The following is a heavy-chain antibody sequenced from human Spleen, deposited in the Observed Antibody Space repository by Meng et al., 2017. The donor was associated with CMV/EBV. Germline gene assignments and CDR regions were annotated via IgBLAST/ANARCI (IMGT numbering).Heavy chain of an antibody. CDR3: AGEGEITGGAIDY. D-gene: IGHD7-27*01. CDR2: INSDGGST. CDR1: GFTFSSDW. Sequence: ADSGFTFSSDWMHWVRQAPGKGLVWVSRINSDGGSTSYADSVNGRFTISRDNAKNTLYLQMNSLRAEDTAVYYCAGEGEITGGAIDYWGQGTLVTVSS. J-gene: IGHJ4*02. V-gene: IGHV3-74*01.